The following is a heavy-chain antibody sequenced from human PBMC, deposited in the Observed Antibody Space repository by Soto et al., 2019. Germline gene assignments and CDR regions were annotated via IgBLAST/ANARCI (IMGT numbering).Heavy chain of an antibody. V-gene: IGHV1-18*04. Sequence: GASVKVSCKASGYTFTSYGISWVRQAPGQGLGWMGWISAYNGNTNYAQKLQGRVTMTTDTSTSTAYMELRSLRSDDTAVYYCARNVLRYFDWLSLDYYYYGMDVWGQGTTVTVSS. CDR3: ARNVLRYFDWLSLDYYYYGMDV. J-gene: IGHJ6*02. CDR2: ISAYNGNT. CDR1: GYTFTSYG. D-gene: IGHD3-9*01.